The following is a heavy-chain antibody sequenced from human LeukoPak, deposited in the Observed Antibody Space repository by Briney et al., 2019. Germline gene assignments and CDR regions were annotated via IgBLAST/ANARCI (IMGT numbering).Heavy chain of an antibody. V-gene: IGHV5-51*01. J-gene: IGHJ4*02. CDR1: GSSFTSYW. CDR3: AIMDDSSGYTVGFDY. Sequence: GESLQISCKGSGSSFTSYWIGWVRQLPGKGLEWMGIIYPGDSDTRYSPSFQGQVTISADKSISTAYLQWSSLKASDTAMYYCAIMDDSSGYTVGFDYWGQGTLVTVSS. CDR2: IYPGDSDT. D-gene: IGHD3-22*01.